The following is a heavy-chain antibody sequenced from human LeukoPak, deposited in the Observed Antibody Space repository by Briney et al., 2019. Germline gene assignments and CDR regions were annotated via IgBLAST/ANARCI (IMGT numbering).Heavy chain of an antibody. CDR2: ISYDGSNK. V-gene: IGHV3-30*18. CDR3: AKGAVAGNQKPGGY. CDR1: GFTFSSYG. Sequence: GGSLRLSCAASGFTFSSYGMHWVRQAPGKGLEWVAVISYDGSNKYYADSVKGRFTISRDNSKNTLYLQMNSLRAEDTVVYYCAKGAVAGNQKPGGYWGQGTLVTVSS. D-gene: IGHD6-19*01. J-gene: IGHJ4*02.